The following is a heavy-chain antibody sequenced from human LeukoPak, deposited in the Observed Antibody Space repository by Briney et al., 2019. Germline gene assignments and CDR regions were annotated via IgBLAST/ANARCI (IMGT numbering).Heavy chain of an antibody. D-gene: IGHD3-10*01. V-gene: IGHV3-11*01. CDR3: ARAPGRGRYYFDY. CDR2: ISSSGSTI. Sequence: GGSLRLSCAASGFTFSDYYMSWIRQAPGKGLEWVSYISSSGSTIYYADSAKGRFTISRDNAKNSLYLQMNSLRAEDTAVYYCARAPGRGRYYFDYWGRGTLVTVSS. CDR1: GFTFSDYY. J-gene: IGHJ4*02.